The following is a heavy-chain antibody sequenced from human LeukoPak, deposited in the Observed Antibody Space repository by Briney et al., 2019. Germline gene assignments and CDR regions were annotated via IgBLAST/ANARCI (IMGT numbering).Heavy chain of an antibody. V-gene: IGHV4-4*07. CDR2: IYTSGST. Sequence: SETLSLTCTVSGGSISSYYWSWIRQPAGKGLEWIGRIYTSGSTNYNPPLKSRVTMSVDTSKNQFSLKPSSVTAADTAVYYCARDRFPSSSGFSWGQGTLVTVSS. D-gene: IGHD6-19*01. J-gene: IGHJ4*02. CDR1: GGSISSYY. CDR3: ARDRFPSSSGFS.